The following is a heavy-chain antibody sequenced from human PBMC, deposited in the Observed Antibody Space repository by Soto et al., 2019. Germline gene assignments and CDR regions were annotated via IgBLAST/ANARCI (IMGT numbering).Heavy chain of an antibody. V-gene: IGHV4-30-4*01. Sequence: PXATLTLTCTVSGGSISSGGYYWSWIRQPPGKGLEWIGYIYYSGSTYYNPSLKSRVTISVDTSKNQFSLKLSSVTAADTAVYYCARDSGGRDDDCDYNAGVNYYYGMDVWGQGTTVTVSS. CDR3: ARDSGGRDDDCDYNAGVNYYYGMDV. D-gene: IGHD4-17*01. J-gene: IGHJ6*02. CDR1: GGSISSGGYY. CDR2: IYYSGST.